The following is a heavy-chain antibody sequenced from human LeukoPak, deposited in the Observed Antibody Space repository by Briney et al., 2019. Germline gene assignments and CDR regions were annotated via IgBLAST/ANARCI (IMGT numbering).Heavy chain of an antibody. CDR2: ISAYIGNT. CDR3: ARDLGSSDDYGDYVANYYFDY. J-gene: IGHJ4*02. CDR1: GYTFTSYG. D-gene: IGHD4-17*01. Sequence: GASVKVSCKASGYTFTSYGISWVRQAPGQGLEWMGWISAYIGNTNYAQKLQGRVTMTTDTSTSTAYMELRSLRSDDTAVYYCARDLGSSDDYGDYVANYYFDYWGQGTLVTVSS. V-gene: IGHV1-18*01.